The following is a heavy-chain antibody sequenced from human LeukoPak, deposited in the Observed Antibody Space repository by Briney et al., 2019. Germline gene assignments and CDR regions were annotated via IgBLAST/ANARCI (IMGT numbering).Heavy chain of an antibody. V-gene: IGHV3-21*01. J-gene: IGHJ4*02. D-gene: IGHD3-16*01. CDR3: ARKTDHRAGGDY. CDR1: GFTFSTYS. Sequence: GGSLRLSCAASGFTFSTYSMNWVRQAPGKGLEWVSSISSGSTYIYYADSVKGRFTVSRDNSKNTLYLQMNSLRAEDTAIYYCARKTDHRAGGDYWGQGTLVTVSS. CDR2: ISSGSTYI.